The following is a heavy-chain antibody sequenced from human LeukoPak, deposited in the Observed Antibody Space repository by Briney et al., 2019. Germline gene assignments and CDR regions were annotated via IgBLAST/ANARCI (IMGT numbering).Heavy chain of an antibody. J-gene: IGHJ6*02. V-gene: IGHV3-48*03. CDR2: ISSSGSTI. CDR3: AREKNIYGDYDKGSNYYYYGMDV. CDR1: GFTFSSYE. D-gene: IGHD4-17*01. Sequence: GGSLRLSCAASGFTFSSYEMNWVRQAPGKGLEWVSYISSSGSTIYYADSVKGRFTIYRDNAKNSLYLQMNSLRAEDTAVYYCAREKNIYGDYDKGSNYYYYGMDVWGQGTTVAVSS.